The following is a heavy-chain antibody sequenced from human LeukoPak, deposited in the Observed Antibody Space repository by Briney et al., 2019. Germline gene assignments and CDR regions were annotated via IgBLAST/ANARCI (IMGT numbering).Heavy chain of an antibody. V-gene: IGHV4-59*01. CDR3: ARRNMVRGVIDWFDP. J-gene: IGHJ5*02. D-gene: IGHD3-10*01. CDR2: IYYSGST. CDR1: GGSISSYY. Sequence: PSETLSLTCTVSGGSISSYYWSWVRQPPGKGLEWIGYIYYSGSTNYNPSLKSRVTISVDTSKNQLSLKLGSVTAADTAVYYCARRNMVRGVIDWFDPWGQGTLVTVSS.